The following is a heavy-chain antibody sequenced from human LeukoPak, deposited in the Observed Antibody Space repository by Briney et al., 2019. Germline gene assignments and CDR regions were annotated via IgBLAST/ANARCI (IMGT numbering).Heavy chain of an antibody. Sequence: PSKTLTLSWAVSGYTFSSHCMHWVRPPPGKALERLAVISYYGSYKYYADSVKGRFTISRDNSKTMLYLQMDSLRAEDTARYYCARLWGSVSGYFDYWGQGTLVTVSS. D-gene: IGHD2-21*01. CDR1: GYTFSSHC. J-gene: IGHJ4*02. CDR2: ISYYGSYK. CDR3: ARLWGSVSGYFDY. V-gene: IGHV3-33*01.